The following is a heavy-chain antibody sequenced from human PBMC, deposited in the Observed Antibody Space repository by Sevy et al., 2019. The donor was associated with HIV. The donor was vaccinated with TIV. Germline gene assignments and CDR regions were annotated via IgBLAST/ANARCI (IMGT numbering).Heavy chain of an antibody. CDR3: SRRRVVGYNGSGTPALVNGPCDI. CDR2: SYYSGST. D-gene: IGHD3-10*01. CDR1: GGSISSSDNY. V-gene: IGHV4-39*01. Sequence: SETLSLTCTVSGGSISSSDNYWGWIRQPPGKGLDWIASSYYSGSTYYNPSLKSRVTISVDTSKNQFSLKLRSVTAADTAVYYWSRRRVVGYNGSGTPALVNGPCDIGGQWTMVTVSS. J-gene: IGHJ3*02.